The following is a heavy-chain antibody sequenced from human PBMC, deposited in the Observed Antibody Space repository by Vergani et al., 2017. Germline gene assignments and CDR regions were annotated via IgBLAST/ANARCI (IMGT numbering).Heavy chain of an antibody. Sequence: EVQLVESGGGLVQPGGSLRLSCAASGFIFSHYWMSWVRQAPGKGLEWVANINQDGSEKYYVDSVKGRFTISRDNAKNSLYLKMNSLRAEDTALYYCARINYYCSSGYSFTRWHNWFDPWGQGTLITFSS. J-gene: IGHJ5*02. CDR1: GFIFSHYW. V-gene: IGHV3-7*01. CDR3: ARINYYCSSGYSFTRWHNWFDP. D-gene: IGHD3-22*01. CDR2: INQDGSEK.